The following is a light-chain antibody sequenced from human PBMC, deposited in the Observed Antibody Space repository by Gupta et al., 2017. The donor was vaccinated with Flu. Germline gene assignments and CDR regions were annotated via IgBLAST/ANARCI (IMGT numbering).Light chain of an antibody. CDR1: QGVDKY. J-gene: IGKJ5*01. CDR2: TTS. Sequence: PSSVSASVGDRVTITCRASQGVDKYLAWYQQKPGEAPNLLIYTTSTLQSGVPSRFSGSGSGPDFTLTITNLQPEDSATYYCQQANSFPITFGQGTRLEIK. V-gene: IGKV1-12*01. CDR3: QQANSFPIT.